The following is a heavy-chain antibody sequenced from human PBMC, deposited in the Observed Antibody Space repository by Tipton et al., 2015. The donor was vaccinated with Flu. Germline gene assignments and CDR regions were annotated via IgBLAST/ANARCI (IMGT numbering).Heavy chain of an antibody. D-gene: IGHD3-22*01. J-gene: IGHJ4*02. V-gene: IGHV1-46*02. CDR2: INPSGSYT. CDR1: GYTFNDYY. CDR3: ASSHDSSGYFY. Sequence: QLVQSGAEVKTPGASVKVSCKASGYTFNDYYIYWVRQTHGQGLGWVGVINPSGSYTNSAQKLHGRITMTRDTSTSTVYMDLSSLRYDDTAVYYCASSHDSSGYFYWGQGTLVTVSS.